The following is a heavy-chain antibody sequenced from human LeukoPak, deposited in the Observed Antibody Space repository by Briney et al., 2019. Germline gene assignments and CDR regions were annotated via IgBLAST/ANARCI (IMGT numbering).Heavy chain of an antibody. CDR2: IKHSENT. D-gene: IGHD3-22*01. V-gene: IGHV4-34*01. J-gene: IGHJ4*02. Sequence: PSETLSLTCAAYGGSFSGYYWSWIRQPPGKGLEWIGEINYSENTNWIGEIKHSENTNYNPSLKSRVTISVDTSKNQFSLQLRSATAADTAVYYCARNFDSSGYYLAYWGQGNLVTVSS. CDR1: GGSFSGYY. CDR3: ARNFDSSGYYLAY.